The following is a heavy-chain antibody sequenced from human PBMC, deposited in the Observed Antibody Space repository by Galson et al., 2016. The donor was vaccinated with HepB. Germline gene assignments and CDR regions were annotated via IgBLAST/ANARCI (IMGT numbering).Heavy chain of an antibody. V-gene: IGHV3-48*02. Sequence: SLRLSCAASGFTFSTYSMNWVRQRPGKALEWLSHLSGRFGTIFYADSVKGRFTSSRDNGKNSVFLQLNGLRDDDTALYYCARGLEQPVDHFDVWGQGTLVTVSS. J-gene: IGHJ4*02. CDR3: ARGLEQPVDHFDV. CDR1: GFTFSTYS. CDR2: LSGRFGTI. D-gene: IGHD1/OR15-1a*01.